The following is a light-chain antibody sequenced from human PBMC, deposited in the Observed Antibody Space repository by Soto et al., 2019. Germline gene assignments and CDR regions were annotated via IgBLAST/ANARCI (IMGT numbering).Light chain of an antibody. V-gene: IGKV1-5*03. CDR3: QQYNSYPFT. J-gene: IGKJ4*01. CDR1: QSISAW. Sequence: DIQMTQSPSTLSASVGDRVTITCRASQSISAWLAWYQQRPGKAPKLLIYKASGLEIGVPSRFSGSGSGTEFTLTISSLQPDXFATYYCQQYNSYPFTFGGGTKVEIK. CDR2: KAS.